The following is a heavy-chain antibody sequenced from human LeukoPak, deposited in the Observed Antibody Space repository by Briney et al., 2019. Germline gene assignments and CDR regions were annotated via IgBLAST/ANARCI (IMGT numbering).Heavy chain of an antibody. CDR3: ARDEDSWSHGSGNNDY. CDR2: ISAYNGNT. CDR1: GYTFTSYS. D-gene: IGHD3-10*01. V-gene: IGHV1-18*04. Sequence: ASVKVSCKASGYTFTSYSISWVRQAPGQGLEWMGWISAYNGNTNYAQKLQGRVTMTTDASTSTAYMELRSLRSDDTAVYYCARDEDSWSHGSGNNDYWGQGTLVTVSS. J-gene: IGHJ4*02.